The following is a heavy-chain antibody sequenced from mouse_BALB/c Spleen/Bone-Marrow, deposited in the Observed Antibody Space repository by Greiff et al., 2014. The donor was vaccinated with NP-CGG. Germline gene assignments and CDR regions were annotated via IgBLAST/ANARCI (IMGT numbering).Heavy chain of an antibody. J-gene: IGHJ4*01. V-gene: IGHV5-4*02. D-gene: IGHD2-10*02. CDR1: GFTFSDYY. CDR2: ISDGGTYT. CDR3: TRSGKRYGAMDY. Sequence: EVKLQESGGGLVKPGGSLKLSCAASGFTFSDYYMYWVRQTPEKRLEWVATISDGGTYTFYPDSVKGRFTISRDNAKNNLYLQMSSLQSKDTAMYYCTRSGKRYGAMDYWGQGTSVTVSS.